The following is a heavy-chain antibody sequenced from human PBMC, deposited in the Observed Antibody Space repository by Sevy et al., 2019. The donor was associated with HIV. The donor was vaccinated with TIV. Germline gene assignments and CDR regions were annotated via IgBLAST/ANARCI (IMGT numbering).Heavy chain of an antibody. J-gene: IGHJ4*02. CDR3: ASTGYCTGGSCYSPFGY. D-gene: IGHD2-15*01. V-gene: IGHV3-30*14. CDR2: ISYDGINK. Sequence: GGSLRLSCAASGFIFNTYAMHWVRQAPGKGLEWVAVISYDGINKYYAYSVKGRFTISRDNSRNTLDLQMNSLRFEDTALYYCASTGYCTGGSCYSPFGYWGQGTLVTVSS. CDR1: GFIFNTYA.